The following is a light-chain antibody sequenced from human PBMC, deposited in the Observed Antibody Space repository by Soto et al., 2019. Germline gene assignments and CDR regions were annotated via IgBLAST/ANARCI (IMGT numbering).Light chain of an antibody. CDR3: QQYDSYWT. CDR2: KAS. Sequence: DILMTQSPSSLSASVGDRVTITCRASQSISSWLAWYQQKPGKAPNLLIYKASSLESGVPSRFSGSGSGTEFTLTISSLQPDDFATYYCQQYDSYWTFGQGTKVDIK. V-gene: IGKV1-5*03. CDR1: QSISSW. J-gene: IGKJ1*01.